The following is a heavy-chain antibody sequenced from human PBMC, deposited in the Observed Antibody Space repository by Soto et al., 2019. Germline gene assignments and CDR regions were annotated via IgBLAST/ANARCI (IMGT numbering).Heavy chain of an antibody. CDR3: AREDDYYGSGAVFDY. V-gene: IGHV1-69*08. J-gene: IGHJ4*02. CDR2: IIPILGIA. CDR1: GGTFSSYT. Sequence: QVQLVQSGAEVKKPGSSVKVSCKASGGTFSSYTISWVRQAPGQGLEWMGRIIPILGIANYAQKFQGRVTITADKSTSTAYMELSSLRSEDTAVYYCAREDDYYGSGAVFDYWGQGTVVTVSS. D-gene: IGHD3-10*01.